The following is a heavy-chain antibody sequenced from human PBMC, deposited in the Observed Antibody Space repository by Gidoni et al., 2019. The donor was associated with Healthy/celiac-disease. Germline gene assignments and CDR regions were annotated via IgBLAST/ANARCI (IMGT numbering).Heavy chain of an antibody. J-gene: IGHJ3*02. V-gene: IGHV3-15*07. CDR2: IKSKTDGGTT. CDR3: TTGRSYDAFDI. D-gene: IGHD3-3*01. CDR1: GFTFSNAW. Sequence: EVQLLESGGGLVKPGGSLRLSCAASGFTFSNAWMNLVRQAPGKGLEWVGRIKSKTDGGTTDYAAPVKGRFTISRDDSKNTLYLQMNSLKTEDTAVYYWTTGRSYDAFDIWGQGTMVTVSS.